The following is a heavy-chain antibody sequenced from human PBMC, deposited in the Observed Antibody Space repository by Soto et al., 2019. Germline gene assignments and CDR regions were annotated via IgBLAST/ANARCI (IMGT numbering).Heavy chain of an antibody. D-gene: IGHD2-8*01. CDR3: ARGDSTDCSNGVCSFFYNHDMAV. CDR1: GYSFTDYH. J-gene: IGHJ6*02. Sequence: ASVKVSCKASGYSFTDYHIHWVRQAPGQGLEWLGRINPKSGGTSTAQKFQGWVTMTTDTSISTASMELTRLTSDDTAIYYCARGDSTDCSNGVCSFFYNHDMAVWGQVTRVTVSS. CDR2: INPKSGGT. V-gene: IGHV1-2*04.